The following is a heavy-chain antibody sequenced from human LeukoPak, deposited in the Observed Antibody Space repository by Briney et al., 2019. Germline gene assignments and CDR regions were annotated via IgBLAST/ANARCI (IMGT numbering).Heavy chain of an antibody. V-gene: IGHV1-8*01. CDR3: ARDYYDSSGYYYYYYYGMDV. D-gene: IGHD3-22*01. Sequence: ASVKVSCKASGYTFTSYEINWVRQATGQGLEWMGWMNPNSGNTGYAQKFQGRVTMTRNTSISTAYMELSSLRSEDTAVYYCARDYYDSSGYYYYYYYGMDVWGQGTTVTVSS. J-gene: IGHJ6*02. CDR2: MNPNSGNT. CDR1: GYTFTSYE.